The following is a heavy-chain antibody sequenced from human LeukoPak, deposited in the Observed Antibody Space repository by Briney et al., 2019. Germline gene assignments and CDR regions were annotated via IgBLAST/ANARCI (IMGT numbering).Heavy chain of an antibody. J-gene: IGHJ4*02. D-gene: IGHD3-10*01. V-gene: IGHV3-30*02. CDR2: IRNDGSNT. Sequence: GGSLRLSCAASGFTFSSYGMHWVRQAPGKGLEWVAFIRNDGSNTYYADSVKGRFTISRDNSKNTLYLQMNSLRAEDTAVYYCAKDGRGGTYPQWFDYWGQGTLVTVSS. CDR3: AKDGRGGTYPQWFDY. CDR1: GFTFSSYG.